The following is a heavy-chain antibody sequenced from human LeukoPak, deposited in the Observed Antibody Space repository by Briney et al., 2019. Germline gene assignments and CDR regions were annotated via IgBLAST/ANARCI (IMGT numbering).Heavy chain of an antibody. J-gene: IGHJ4*02. CDR2: ISAYNGNT. D-gene: IGHD1-14*01. CDR3: AIESEKTPLGY. CDR1: GYTFSSYG. V-gene: IGHV1-18*01. Sequence: ASVKVSCKASGYTFSSYGISWVRQAPGQGLEWMGWISAYNGNTMYAQKLQGRVTMTTDTSTSTAYMELRSLRSDDTAVYYCAIESEKTPLGYWGQGTLVTVSS.